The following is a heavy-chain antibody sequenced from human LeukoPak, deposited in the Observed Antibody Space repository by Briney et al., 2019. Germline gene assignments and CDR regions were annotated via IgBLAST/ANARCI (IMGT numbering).Heavy chain of an antibody. CDR3: PRGSSIVYCGGDCYFDAFDI. J-gene: IGHJ3*02. D-gene: IGHD2-21*01. Sequence: GGSLRLSCAASGLTFSSYWMHWVRQAPGKGLVWVSRIKSDGSSTTYADSVKGRFTISRDNAKNTLYLQMNSLRAEDTAVYYCPRGSSIVYCGGDCYFDAFDIWGQGTVVTVSS. CDR1: GLTFSSYW. V-gene: IGHV3-74*01. CDR2: IKSDGSST.